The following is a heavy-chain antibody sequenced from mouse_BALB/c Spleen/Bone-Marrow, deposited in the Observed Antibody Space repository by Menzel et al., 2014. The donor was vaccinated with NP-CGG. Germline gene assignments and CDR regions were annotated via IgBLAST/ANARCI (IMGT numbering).Heavy chain of an antibody. V-gene: IGHV5-12*02. Sequence: EVMLVESGGGLVQPGGSLKLSCATSGFTFSDYYMYWVRQTPEKRLEWVAYISNGGGSTYYPDTVKGRFTISRDNAKNTLYLQMSRLKSEDTAMYYCARPTIYYDYDGYAMGYWGQGTSVTVSS. J-gene: IGHJ4*01. CDR2: ISNGGGST. CDR1: GFTFSDYY. CDR3: ARPTIYYDYDGYAMGY. D-gene: IGHD2-4*01.